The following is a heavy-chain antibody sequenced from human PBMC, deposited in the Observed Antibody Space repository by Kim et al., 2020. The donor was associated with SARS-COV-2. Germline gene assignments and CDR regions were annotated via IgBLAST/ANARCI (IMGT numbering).Heavy chain of an antibody. J-gene: IGHJ6*02. V-gene: IGHV3-21*01. CDR2: ISSSSSYI. Sequence: GGSLRLSCAASGFTFSSYSMNWVRQAPGKGLEWVSSISSSSSYIYYADSVKGRFTISRDNAKNSLYLQMNSLRAEDTAVYYCAATYYYDSSGYYYKPYYYYYGMDVWGQGTTVTVSS. CDR1: GFTFSSYS. D-gene: IGHD3-22*01. CDR3: AATYYYDSSGYYYKPYYYYYGMDV.